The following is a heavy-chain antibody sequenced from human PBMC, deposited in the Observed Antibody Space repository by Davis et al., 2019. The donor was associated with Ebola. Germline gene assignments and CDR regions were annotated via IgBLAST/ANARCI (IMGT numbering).Heavy chain of an antibody. CDR1: GGSFTTYY. CDR2: IEHHGRT. V-gene: IGHV4-59*01. D-gene: IGHD4-17*01. J-gene: IGHJ4*02. CDR3: ARGVYGANFDY. Sequence: PAGSLRLSCTVSGGSFTTYYWSWIRQPPGKGLEWIGYIEHHGRTEYIPSRNNRVTISSDTSTNQFSLTMSSVTAADPAVYYCARGVYGANFDYCGQGTLVTVSS.